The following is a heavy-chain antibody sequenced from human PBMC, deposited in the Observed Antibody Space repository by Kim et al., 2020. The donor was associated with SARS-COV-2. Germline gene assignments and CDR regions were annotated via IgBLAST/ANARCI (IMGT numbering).Heavy chain of an antibody. CDR3: ASLTGPDSPWFDP. J-gene: IGHJ5*02. V-gene: IGHV4-30-2*01. D-gene: IGHD2-21*01. CDR2: IYHSGSA. Sequence: SETLSLTCAVYGASFSGGGHSWSWIRQPLGKGLEWIGHIYHSGSASYNPSLKGRITISIDSSKNLLSLKMTSVTAADTAVYYCASLTGPDSPWFDPWGRGTRVTVSS. CDR1: GASFSGGGHS.